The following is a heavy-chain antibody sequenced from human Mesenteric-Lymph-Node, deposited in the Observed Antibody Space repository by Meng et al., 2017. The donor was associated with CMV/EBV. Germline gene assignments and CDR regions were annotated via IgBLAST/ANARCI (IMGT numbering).Heavy chain of an antibody. CDR3: TRDHFIAAAGTTAFDS. J-gene: IGHJ4*02. V-gene: IGHV4-4*02. CDR1: GDSISSTNW. Sequence: GDSISSTNWWSWGRQPPGKGLEWIGQIYHGGSTEYNPALKSRVTISVDKSKIQFSLKLSSVTAADTAVYYCTRDHFIAAAGTTAFDSWGQGTLVTVSS. D-gene: IGHD6-13*01. CDR2: IYHGGST.